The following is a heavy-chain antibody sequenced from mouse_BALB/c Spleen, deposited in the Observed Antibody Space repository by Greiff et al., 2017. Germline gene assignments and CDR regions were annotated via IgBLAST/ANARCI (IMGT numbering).Heavy chain of an antibody. CDR2: ISSGGSYT. V-gene: IGHV5-9-4*01. J-gene: IGHJ4*01. Sequence: EVQRVESGGGLVKPGGSLKLSCAASGFTFSSYAMSWVRQSPEKRLEWVAEISSGGSYTYYPDTVTGRFTISRDNAKNTLYLEMSSLRSEDTAMYYCARETFTTVYAMDYWGQGTSVTVSS. CDR3: ARETFTTVYAMDY. CDR1: GFTFSSYA. D-gene: IGHD1-1*01.